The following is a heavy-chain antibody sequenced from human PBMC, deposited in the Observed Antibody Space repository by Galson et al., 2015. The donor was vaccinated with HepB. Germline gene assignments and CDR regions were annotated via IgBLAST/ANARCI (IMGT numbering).Heavy chain of an antibody. Sequence: SLRLSCAASGFTFSDYYMSWIRQAPGKGLEWVSYISSSSYTNYADSVKGRFTISRDNAKNSLYLQMNSLRAEDTAVYYCARAQDYDFWKSYGMDVWGQGTTVTVSS. CDR2: ISSSSYT. CDR1: GFTFSDYY. V-gene: IGHV3-11*06. D-gene: IGHD3-3*01. J-gene: IGHJ6*02. CDR3: ARAQDYDFWKSYGMDV.